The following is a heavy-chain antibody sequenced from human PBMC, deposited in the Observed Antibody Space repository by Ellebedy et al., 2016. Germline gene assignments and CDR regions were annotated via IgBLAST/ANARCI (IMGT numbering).Heavy chain of an antibody. CDR3: ARDSRYSYGYFDY. CDR1: GFTVSSNY. D-gene: IGHD5-18*01. V-gene: IGHV3-66*01. J-gene: IGHJ4*02. CDR2: IYSGGST. Sequence: GGSLRLSCAASGFTVSSNYMSWVRQAPGKGLEWVSVIYSGGSTYYADSVKGRFTISRDNSKNTLYLQMNSLRPDDTAVYYCARDSRYSYGYFDYWGQGTLVTVSS.